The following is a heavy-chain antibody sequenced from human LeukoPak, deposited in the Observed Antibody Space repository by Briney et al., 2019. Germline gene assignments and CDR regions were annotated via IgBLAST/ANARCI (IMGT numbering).Heavy chain of an antibody. V-gene: IGHV3-53*01. CDR1: GFTVSSNY. Sequence: GGSLRLSGAASGFTVSSNYMSWVRQAPGKGLEWVSVIYSGGSTYYADSVKGRFTISRDNSKNTLYLQMNSLRAEDTAVYYCASGSGSYRTPYYYMDVWGTGTTVTVSS. D-gene: IGHD3-10*01. CDR2: IYSGGST. CDR3: ASGSGSYRTPYYYMDV. J-gene: IGHJ6*03.